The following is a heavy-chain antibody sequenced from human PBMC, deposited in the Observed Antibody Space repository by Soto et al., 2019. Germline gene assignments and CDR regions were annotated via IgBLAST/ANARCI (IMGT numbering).Heavy chain of an antibody. V-gene: IGHV4-59*08. D-gene: IGHD3-10*01. CDR2: IQYSGYS. CDR1: GGSITNYY. J-gene: IGHJ6*02. Sequence: QVQLQESGPGLVKPSETLALTCTVSGGSITNYYCSWFRQPPGKGLEWIGYIQYSGYSAYNLSLKRRVTMSMDTSKTQFSLMLESVTATDTAVYYCARHGFGSLHGPVDVWGQGTTVILSS. CDR3: ARHGFGSLHGPVDV.